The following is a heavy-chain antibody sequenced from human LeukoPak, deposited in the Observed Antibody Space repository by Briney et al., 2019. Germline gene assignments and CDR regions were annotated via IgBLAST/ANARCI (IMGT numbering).Heavy chain of an antibody. J-gene: IGHJ6*03. D-gene: IGHD4-11*01. V-gene: IGHV4-4*07. Sequence: SETLSLTCTVSGSSISSYYWSWIRQPAGKGLEWIGRIYTSGSINYNPSLKSRVTISVDKSNNQFSLKLSSVTAADTAVYYCARETGPYYSHYMDVWGKGTTVTVSS. CDR2: IYTSGSI. CDR1: GSSISSYY. CDR3: ARETGPYYSHYMDV.